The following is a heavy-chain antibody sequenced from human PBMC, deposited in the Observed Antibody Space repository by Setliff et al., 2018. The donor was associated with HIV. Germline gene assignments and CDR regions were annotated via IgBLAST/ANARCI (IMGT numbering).Heavy chain of an antibody. CDR2: INTYTGNP. CDR3: ATRGEQLYFYGMDV. V-gene: IGHV7-4-1*02. CDR1: GYTFTSYG. J-gene: IGHJ6*02. D-gene: IGHD1-26*01. Sequence: PSVKVSCKASGYTFTSYGMNWVRQAPGQGLEWMGWINTYTGNPTYAQDFTGRFVFSLDTSVSTAYLQISSLKAEDIAVYYCATRGEQLYFYGMDVWGRGTTVTVSS.